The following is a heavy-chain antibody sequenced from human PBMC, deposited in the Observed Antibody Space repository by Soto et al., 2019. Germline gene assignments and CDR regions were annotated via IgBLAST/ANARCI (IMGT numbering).Heavy chain of an antibody. D-gene: IGHD3-10*01. J-gene: IGHJ4*02. CDR1: GFTFSNYA. Sequence: EVQLLESGGGLVQPGGSLRLSCAASGFTFSNYAMSWVRQAPGRGLEWVSAISGSGDKTYYADSVKGRFTISRDNSNNTLYLQMNSLRVEDTAAYYWAKEVAYYYGSGSPLVDYWGQGTLLTVSS. CDR2: ISGSGDKT. CDR3: AKEVAYYYGSGSPLVDY. V-gene: IGHV3-23*01.